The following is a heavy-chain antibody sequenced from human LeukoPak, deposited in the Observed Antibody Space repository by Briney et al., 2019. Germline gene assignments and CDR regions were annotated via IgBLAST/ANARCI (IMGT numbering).Heavy chain of an antibody. D-gene: IGHD2-2*01. CDR2: TYSGGST. V-gene: IGHV3-53*01. CDR1: GFTVSSNY. CDR3: ARATSTSPYYYYGMDV. J-gene: IGHJ6*02. Sequence: GGSLRLSCAASGFTVSSNYMSWVRQAPGKGLEWVSVTYSGGSTYYADSVKGRFTISRDNFKNTLYLQMNSLRAEDTAAYYCARATSTSPYYYYGMDVWGQGTTVTVSS.